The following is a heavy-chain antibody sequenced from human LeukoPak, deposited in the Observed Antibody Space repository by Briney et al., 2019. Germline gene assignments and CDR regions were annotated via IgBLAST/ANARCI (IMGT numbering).Heavy chain of an antibody. CDR3: ARELAVRGVIIPNTFDY. J-gene: IGHJ4*02. CDR2: INPNSGGT. Sequence: ASVKVSYKASGYTFTGYYMHWVRQAPGQGLEWMGWINPNSGGTNYAQKFQGRVTMTRDTSISTAYMELSRLRSDDTAVYYCARELAVRGVIIPNTFDYWGQGTLVTVSS. CDR1: GYTFTGYY. V-gene: IGHV1-2*02. D-gene: IGHD3-10*02.